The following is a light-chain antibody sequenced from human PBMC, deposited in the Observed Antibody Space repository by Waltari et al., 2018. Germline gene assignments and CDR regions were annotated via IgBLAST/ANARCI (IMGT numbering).Light chain of an antibody. CDR1: SSNIGTNY. CDR3: AAWDASHVV. J-gene: IGLJ2*01. V-gene: IGLV1-47*01. Sequence: QSVLTQPPSASGTPGQRVTISCSGSSSNIGTNYVNWYQQFPGTAPKLLISRNNQRASGVPDRFSGSKSGTSAPRAISGLRSEDEAEYYCAAWDASHVVFGGGTKLTVL. CDR2: RNN.